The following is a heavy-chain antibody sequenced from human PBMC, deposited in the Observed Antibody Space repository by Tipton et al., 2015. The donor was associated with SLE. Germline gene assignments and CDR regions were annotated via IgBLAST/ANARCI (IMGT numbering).Heavy chain of an antibody. V-gene: IGHV4-34*01. J-gene: IGHJ4*02. Sequence: TLSLTCAVYGGSFSGYYWSWIRQPPGKGLEWIGEINHSGSTNYNPSLKSRVTISVDTSKNQFSLKLASVTAADTAVYYCAREGAWQQLVLSFDYWGQGTLVTVSS. D-gene: IGHD6-13*01. CDR1: GGSFSGYY. CDR2: INHSGST. CDR3: AREGAWQQLVLSFDY.